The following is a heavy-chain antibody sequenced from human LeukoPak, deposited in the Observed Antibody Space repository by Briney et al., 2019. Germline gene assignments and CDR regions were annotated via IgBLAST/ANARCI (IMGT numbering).Heavy chain of an antibody. V-gene: IGHV3-23*01. J-gene: IGHJ4*02. D-gene: IGHD6-13*01. CDR2: ISGSGGST. Sequence: GGSLRLSCAASGFTFSTYVMSWVRQAPGKGLEWVSAISGSGGSTYYADSVKGRFTISRDNSKNTLYVQMNSLRAEDTAVYYCAKSWEQQLVGFDYWGQGTLVTVSS. CDR1: GFTFSTYV. CDR3: AKSWEQQLVGFDY.